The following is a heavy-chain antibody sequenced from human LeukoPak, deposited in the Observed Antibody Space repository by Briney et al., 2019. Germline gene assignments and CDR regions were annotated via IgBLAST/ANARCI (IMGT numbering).Heavy chain of an antibody. D-gene: IGHD4-17*01. J-gene: IGHJ3*02. CDR2: INSDGSST. Sequence: GGSLRLSCAASGFTFSSYWMHWVRQAPGKGLVWVSRINSDGSSTSYADSVKGRFTISRDNAKNTLYLQMNSLRAEDTAVYYCARDGDPATANDAFDIWGQGTMVTVPS. CDR1: GFTFSSYW. V-gene: IGHV3-74*01. CDR3: ARDGDPATANDAFDI.